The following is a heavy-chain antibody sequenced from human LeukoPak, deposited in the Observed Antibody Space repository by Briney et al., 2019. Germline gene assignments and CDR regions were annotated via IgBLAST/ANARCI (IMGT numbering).Heavy chain of an antibody. CDR2: IKQGGSEK. CDR1: GFTFSSYW. Sequence: GGSLRLSCAASGFTFSSYWMSWVRQAPGKGLEWVANIKQGGSEKYYVDSVKGRFTISRDNAKNSLYLKMNSLRAEDTAVYYCARWWFGEAHFDYWGQGTLVTVSS. V-gene: IGHV3-7*01. CDR3: ARWWFGEAHFDY. J-gene: IGHJ4*02. D-gene: IGHD3-10*01.